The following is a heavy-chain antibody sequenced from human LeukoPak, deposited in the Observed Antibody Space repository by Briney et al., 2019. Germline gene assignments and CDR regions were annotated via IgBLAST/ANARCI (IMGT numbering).Heavy chain of an antibody. D-gene: IGHD6-19*01. CDR2: ISYDGSNK. V-gene: IGHV3-30-3*01. CDR1: VFTFSSYA. Sequence: GGSLRLSCAASVFTFSSYAIHWVRQAPGKGLEWVTVISYDGSNKYYADSVKGRFTISRDNSKNTLYLQMNSLRAEDTAVYYCARDRLYSSGWSYFDYWGQGTLVTVSS. J-gene: IGHJ4*02. CDR3: ARDRLYSSGWSYFDY.